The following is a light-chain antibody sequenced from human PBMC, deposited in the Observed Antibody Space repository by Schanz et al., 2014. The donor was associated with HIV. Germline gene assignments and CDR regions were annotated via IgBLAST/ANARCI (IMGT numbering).Light chain of an antibody. CDR1: SSDIGSNY. J-gene: IGLJ3*02. CDR3: GTWDSRLSVGV. V-gene: IGLV1-51*01. CDR2: DNS. Sequence: QSVLTQPPSVSAAPGQKVTISCSGTSSDIGSNYVSWYQQLPGKAPKLVIYDNSHRPSGIPDRFSGSKSGTSATLGITGLQTGDEADYYCGTWDSRLSVGVFGGGTKLTVL.